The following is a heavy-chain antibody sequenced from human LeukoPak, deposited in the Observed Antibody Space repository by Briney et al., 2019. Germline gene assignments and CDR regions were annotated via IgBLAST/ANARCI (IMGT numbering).Heavy chain of an antibody. J-gene: IGHJ6*02. CDR2: ISSTSGYI. D-gene: IGHD3-9*01. V-gene: IGHV3-21*01. CDR1: GFTFSIYS. Sequence: GGSLRLSCAASGFTFSIYSLNWVRQAPGKGLEWVSSISSTSGYIYYADSVKGRLTISRDNAKNSLYLQMNSLRAEDTAVYYCARGVRYYDILTGNYPTYCYGMDVWGQGTTVTVSS. CDR3: ARGVRYYDILTGNYPTYCYGMDV.